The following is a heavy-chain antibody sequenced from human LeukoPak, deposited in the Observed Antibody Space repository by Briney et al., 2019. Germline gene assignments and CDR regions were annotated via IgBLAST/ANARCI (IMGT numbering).Heavy chain of an antibody. J-gene: IGHJ4*02. Sequence: GSLRLSCAASGFTFSSYSTNWVRQAPGKGLEWVSSISSSSSYIYYADSVKGRFTISRDNAKNSLYLQMNSLRAEDTAVYYCVTAAGLGVYYFDYWGQGTLVTVSS. CDR2: ISSSSSYI. V-gene: IGHV3-21*01. CDR3: VTAAGLGVYYFDY. CDR1: GFTFSSYS. D-gene: IGHD6-13*01.